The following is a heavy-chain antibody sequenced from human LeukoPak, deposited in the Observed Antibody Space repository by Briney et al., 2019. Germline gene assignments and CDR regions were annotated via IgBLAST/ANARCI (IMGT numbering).Heavy chain of an antibody. CDR3: ARQTGSGLFILP. CDR2: IYYSGNT. J-gene: IGHJ4*02. V-gene: IGHV4-39*01. CDR1: GGSISSSNW. D-gene: IGHD3/OR15-3a*01. Sequence: SETLSLTCAVSGGSISSSNWWSWIRQPPGKGLEWIGSIYYSGNTYYNASLKSQVSISIDTSKNQFSLRLTSVTAADTAVYYCARQTGSGLFILPGGQGTLVTVSS.